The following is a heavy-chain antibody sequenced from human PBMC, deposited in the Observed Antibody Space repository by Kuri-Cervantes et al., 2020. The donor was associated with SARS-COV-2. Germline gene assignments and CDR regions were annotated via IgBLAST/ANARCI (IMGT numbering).Heavy chain of an antibody. D-gene: IGHD1-26*01. CDR3: ARASGSYYSWLDP. J-gene: IGHJ5*02. CDR2: IYYSGST. CDR1: GGSISSYY. Sequence: SETLSLTCTVSGGSISSYYWSWIRQPPGKGLEWIGYIYYSGSTNYNPSLKSRVTISVDTSKNQFSLKLSSVTAADTAVYYCARASGSYYSWLDPWGHGTLVTVSS. V-gene: IGHV4-59*01.